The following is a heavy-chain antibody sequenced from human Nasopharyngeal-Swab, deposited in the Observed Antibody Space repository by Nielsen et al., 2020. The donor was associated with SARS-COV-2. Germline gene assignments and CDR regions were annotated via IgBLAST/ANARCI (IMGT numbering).Heavy chain of an antibody. V-gene: IGHV1-18*01. CDR3: ARLYCGGDCYPGDYYGMDV. Sequence: WVRQAPGQGLEWMGWISAYNGNTNYAQKLQGRVTMTTDTSTSTAYMELRSLRSDDTAVYYCARLYCGGDCYPGDYYGMDVWGQGTTITVSS. J-gene: IGHJ6*02. CDR2: ISAYNGNT. D-gene: IGHD2-21*02.